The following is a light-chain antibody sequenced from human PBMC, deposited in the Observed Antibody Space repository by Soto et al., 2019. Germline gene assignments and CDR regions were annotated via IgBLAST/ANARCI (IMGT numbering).Light chain of an antibody. J-gene: IGLJ2*01. CDR1: SSNIGSNT. CDR2: RNN. V-gene: IGLV1-47*01. Sequence: QSVLPQPPSASGTPGQRVTISCSGSSSNIGSNTVNWYQQLPGTAPKLLIYRNNQWPSGVPDRFSGSKSGTSASLAISGLRSEDEADYYCAAWDDSLRGLVFGGGTKLTVL. CDR3: AAWDDSLRGLV.